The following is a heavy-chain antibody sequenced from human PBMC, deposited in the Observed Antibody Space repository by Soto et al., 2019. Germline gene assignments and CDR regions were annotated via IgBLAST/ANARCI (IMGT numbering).Heavy chain of an antibody. CDR2: IYWDDDK. Sequence: QITLKESGPTLVKPTQTLTLTCTFSGFSLSTSGVGVGWIRQPPGKALEWLALIYWDDDKRYSPSLKTRLTITHDTSNNPVVPTMTHMDPVDTATYYSAPSPESVIPAARWFDPWGQGTLVTVSS. CDR1: GFSLSTSGVG. V-gene: IGHV2-5*02. CDR3: APSPESVIPAARWFDP. J-gene: IGHJ5*02. D-gene: IGHD2-21*01.